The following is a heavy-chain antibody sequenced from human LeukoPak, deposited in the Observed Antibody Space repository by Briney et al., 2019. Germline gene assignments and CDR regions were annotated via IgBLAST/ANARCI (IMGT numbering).Heavy chain of an antibody. V-gene: IGHV3-11*04. Sequence: LSLTCTVSGGSISSSSYYMSWIRQAPGKGLEWVSYISSSGSTIYYADSVKGRFTISRDNAKNSLYLQMNSLRAEDTAVYYCARDVLGLPAAASYFQHWGQGTLVTVSS. CDR2: ISSSGSTI. CDR1: GGSISSSSYY. D-gene: IGHD6-13*01. CDR3: ARDVLGLPAAASYFQH. J-gene: IGHJ1*01.